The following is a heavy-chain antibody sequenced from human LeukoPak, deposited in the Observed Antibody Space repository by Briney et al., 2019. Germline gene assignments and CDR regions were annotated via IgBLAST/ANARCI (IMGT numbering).Heavy chain of an antibody. CDR1: GFTFSDYY. CDR3: ATALVGATRGFDC. CDR2: ISSSSSYT. J-gene: IGHJ4*02. D-gene: IGHD1-26*01. Sequence: PGGSLRLSCAASGFTFSDYYMSWIRQAPGKGLEWVSYISSSSSYTNYADSVEGRFTISRDNAKNSLYLQMNSLRAEDTAVYYCATALVGATRGFDCWGQGTLVTVSS. V-gene: IGHV3-11*05.